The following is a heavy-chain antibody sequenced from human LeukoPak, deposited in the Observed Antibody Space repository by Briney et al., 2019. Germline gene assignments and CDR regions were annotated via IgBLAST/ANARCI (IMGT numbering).Heavy chain of an antibody. CDR1: GFTFSTYA. CDR2: ISGGGGST. V-gene: IGHV3-23*01. D-gene: IGHD3-10*01. J-gene: IGHJ4*02. Sequence: GGSLRPSCAASGFTFSTYAMTWVRQAPGKGLEWLSIISGGGGSTYYADSVKGRFTISRDDAKNTLYLQMNSLRAEDTAVYYCARGPMVRTNLFDYWGQGTLVTVSS. CDR3: ARGPMVRTNLFDY.